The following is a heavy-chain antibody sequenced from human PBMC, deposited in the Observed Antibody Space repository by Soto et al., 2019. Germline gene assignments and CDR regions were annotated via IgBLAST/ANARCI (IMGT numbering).Heavy chain of an antibody. D-gene: IGHD3-10*01. CDR2: IYPGDSDT. CDR3: ARQGSNCAYVYFAMDV. Sequence: GESLKISCKGSEYRFNSYWIGWVRQKPGKGLEWIGMIYPGDSDTTYSPSFEGQVTMSVDKSISTAYLQWSSLKASDSATYYCARQGSNCAYVYFAMDVWGQGTTVTVSS. J-gene: IGHJ6*02. V-gene: IGHV5-51*01. CDR1: EYRFNSYW.